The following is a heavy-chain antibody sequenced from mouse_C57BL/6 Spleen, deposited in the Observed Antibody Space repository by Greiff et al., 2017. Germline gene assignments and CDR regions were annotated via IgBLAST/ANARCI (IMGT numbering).Heavy chain of an antibody. CDR3: ARYPAFDV. V-gene: IGHV1-50*01. Sequence: QVQLQQPGAELVKPGASVKLSCKASGYTFTSYWMQWVKQRPGQGLEWIGEIDPSDSYTNYNQKFKGKATLTVDTSSSTAYMQLSSLTSEDSAVYYCARYPAFDVWGTGTTVTVSS. CDR2: IDPSDSYT. CDR1: GYTFTSYW. J-gene: IGHJ1*03.